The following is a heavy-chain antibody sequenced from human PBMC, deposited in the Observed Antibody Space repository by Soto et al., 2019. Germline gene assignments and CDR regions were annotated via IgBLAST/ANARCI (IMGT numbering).Heavy chain of an antibody. CDR1: GGTFSSYA. Sequence: SVKVSCKASGGTFSSYAISWVRQAPGQGLEWMGGIIPIFGTANYAQKFQGRVTMTRNTSISTAYMELSSLRSEDTAVYYCARERTVAGNDYWGQGTLVTVSS. CDR3: ARERTVAGNDY. J-gene: IGHJ4*02. D-gene: IGHD6-19*01. CDR2: IIPIFGTA. V-gene: IGHV1-69*05.